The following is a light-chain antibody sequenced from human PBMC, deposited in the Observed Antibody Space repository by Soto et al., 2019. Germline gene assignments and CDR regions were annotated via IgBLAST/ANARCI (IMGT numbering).Light chain of an antibody. V-gene: IGKV3-20*01. CDR3: QQYGRSPFT. Sequence: EIVLTQSPGTLSLSPGERATLSCRASQSVNLNYLAWYQQKPGQAPRLLIYGASSRATGIPDRFRGSGSGTEFTPTVSRLEPEDFAVYYCQQYGRSPFTFGTRTKVDIK. CDR2: GAS. J-gene: IGKJ3*01. CDR1: QSVNLNY.